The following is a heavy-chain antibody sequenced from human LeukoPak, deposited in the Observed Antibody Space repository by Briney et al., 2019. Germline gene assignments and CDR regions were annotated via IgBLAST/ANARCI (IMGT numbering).Heavy chain of an antibody. J-gene: IGHJ5*02. Sequence: SETLSLTCTVSGGSISSYYWSWIRQPPGKGLEWIGEINHSGSTNYNPSLKSRVTISVDTSKNQFSLKLSSVTAADTAVYYCARGRRSLWFDPWGQGTLVTVSS. D-gene: IGHD2-15*01. CDR2: INHSGST. V-gene: IGHV4-34*01. CDR3: ARGRRSLWFDP. CDR1: GGSISSYY.